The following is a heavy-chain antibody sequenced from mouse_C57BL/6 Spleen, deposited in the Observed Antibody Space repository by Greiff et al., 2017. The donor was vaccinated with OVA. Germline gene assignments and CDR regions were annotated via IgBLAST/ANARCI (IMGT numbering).Heavy chain of an antibody. D-gene: IGHD1-1*01. Sequence: QVQLQQPGAELVKPGASVKMSCKASGYTFTSYWITWVKQRPGQGLEWIGDIYPGSGSTNYNEKFKSKATLTVDTSSSTAYMQLSSLTSEDSAVYYCAREGITTVVATDYWGKGATLTVSS. J-gene: IGHJ2*01. V-gene: IGHV1-55*01. CDR1: GYTFTSYW. CDR3: AREGITTVVATDY. CDR2: IYPGSGST.